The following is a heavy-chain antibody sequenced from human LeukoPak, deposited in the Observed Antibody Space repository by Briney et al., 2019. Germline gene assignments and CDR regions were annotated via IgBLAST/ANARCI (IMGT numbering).Heavy chain of an antibody. CDR2: ISGGGDIT. Sequence: GGSLRLSCEGSAFIFSGHWMNWVRQTVGKGLEWVSAISGGGDITYYADSVKGRFTISRDNSKDTLFLQMHSLRPGDTAVYYCVREDTPATANYWGQGTLVTISS. CDR1: AFIFSGHW. CDR3: VREDTPATANY. D-gene: IGHD2-21*02. V-gene: IGHV3-23*01. J-gene: IGHJ4*02.